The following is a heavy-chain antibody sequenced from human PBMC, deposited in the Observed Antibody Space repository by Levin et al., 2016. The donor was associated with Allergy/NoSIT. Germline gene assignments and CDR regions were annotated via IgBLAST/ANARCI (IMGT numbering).Heavy chain of an antibody. CDR1: GYSFTSYW. Sequence: GESLKISCKGSGYSFTSYWISWVRQMSGKGLEWMGRIDPSDSYTNYSPSFQGHVTISADKSISTAYLQWSSLKASDTAMYYCARHGKTTVEEFDYWGQGTLVTVSS. CDR2: IDPSDSYT. J-gene: IGHJ4*02. D-gene: IGHD4-23*01. V-gene: IGHV5-10-1*01. CDR3: ARHGKTTVEEFDY.